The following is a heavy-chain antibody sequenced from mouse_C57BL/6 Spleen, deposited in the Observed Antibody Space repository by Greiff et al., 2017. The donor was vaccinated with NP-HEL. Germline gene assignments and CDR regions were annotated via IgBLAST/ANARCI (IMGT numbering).Heavy chain of an antibody. CDR2: ISDGGSYT. CDR1: GFTFSSYA. Sequence: EVQGVESGGGLVKPGGSLKLSCAASGFTFSSYAMSWVRQTPEKRLEWVATISDGGSYTSYPDNVKGRFTISRDNAKNNLYRQMSHLKSEDTAMYYCASLRFAYWGQGTLVTVSA. J-gene: IGHJ3*01. CDR3: ASLRFAY. V-gene: IGHV5-4*01.